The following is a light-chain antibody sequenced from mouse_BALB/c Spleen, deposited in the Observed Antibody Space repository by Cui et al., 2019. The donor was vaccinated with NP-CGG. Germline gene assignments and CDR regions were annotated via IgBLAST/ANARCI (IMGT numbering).Light chain of an antibody. CDR3: TLWYSNHWV. Sequence: QAVLTQESALTTSPGETVTLTCRSRTGTVTASNYANWVQEKPDHLFTGLIGGTNNRAPGVPARFSGSLIGDKAALTITGAQTEDEAIYFCTLWYSNHWVFGGGTKLTVL. V-gene: IGLV1*01. CDR1: TGTVTASNY. CDR2: GTN. J-gene: IGLJ1*01.